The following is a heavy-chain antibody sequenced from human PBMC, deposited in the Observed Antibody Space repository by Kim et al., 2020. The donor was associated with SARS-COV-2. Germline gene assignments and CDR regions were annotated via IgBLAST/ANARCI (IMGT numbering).Heavy chain of an antibody. Sequence: GGSLRLSCAASGFTFSSYSMNWVRQAPGKGLEWVSYISSSSSTIYYADSVKGRFTISRDNAKNSLYLQMNSLRDEDTAVYYCARGGMVQGVLFGWFDPWGQGTLVTVSS. CDR1: GFTFSSYS. CDR2: ISSSSSTI. CDR3: ARGGMVQGVLFGWFDP. V-gene: IGHV3-48*02. D-gene: IGHD3-10*01. J-gene: IGHJ5*02.